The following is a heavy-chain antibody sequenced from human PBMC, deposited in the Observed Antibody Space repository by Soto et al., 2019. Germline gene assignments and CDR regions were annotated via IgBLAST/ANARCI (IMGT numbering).Heavy chain of an antibody. CDR1: GYTFTGYY. CDR3: ARAAYSSGWSTVYYYYGMDV. J-gene: IGHJ6*02. D-gene: IGHD6-19*01. V-gene: IGHV1-2*02. CDR2: INPNSGGT. Sequence: GASVKVSCKASGYTFTGYYMHWVRQAPGQGLELMGWINPNSGGTNYAQKFQGRVTMTRDTSISTAYMELSRLRSDDAAVYYCARAAYSSGWSTVYYYYGMDVWGQGTTVTVSS.